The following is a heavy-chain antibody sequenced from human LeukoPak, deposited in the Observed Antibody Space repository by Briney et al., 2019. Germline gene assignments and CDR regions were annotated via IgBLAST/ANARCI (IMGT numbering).Heavy chain of an antibody. J-gene: IGHJ3*02. CDR2: ISGSGGST. D-gene: IGHD6-19*01. V-gene: IGHV3-23*01. CDR1: GFTFSSYS. Sequence: GGSLRLSCAASGFTFSSYSMNWVRQAPGKGLEWVSAISGSGGSTYYADSVKGRFTISRDNSKNTLYLQMNSLRAEDTVVYYCAKTVAGRTTDAFDIWGQGTMVTVSS. CDR3: AKTVAGRTTDAFDI.